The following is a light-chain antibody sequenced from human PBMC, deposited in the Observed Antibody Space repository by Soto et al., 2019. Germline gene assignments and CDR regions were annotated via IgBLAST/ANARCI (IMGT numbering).Light chain of an antibody. Sequence: QSALTQPASVSGSPGQSITISCTGTSSDVGAYIYVSWYQHHPGKAPKVMIYEVTNRPSGVSDHFSDSKSGNTASLTISGLQAEDETDYYCCSYTSSRTYVFGTRTKLTVL. J-gene: IGLJ1*01. V-gene: IGLV2-14*01. CDR1: SSDVGAYIY. CDR2: EVT. CDR3: CSYTSSRTYV.